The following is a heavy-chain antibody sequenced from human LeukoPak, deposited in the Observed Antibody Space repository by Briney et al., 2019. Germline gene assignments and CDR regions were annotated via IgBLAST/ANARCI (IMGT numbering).Heavy chain of an antibody. CDR3: ARVLSLDRLGGAFDI. V-gene: IGHV4-39*07. D-gene: IGHD3-10*01. Sequence: PSETLSLTCTVSGGSISSSSYYWGWIRQPPGKGLEWIGSIYYSGSTYYNPSLKSRVTISVDTSKNQFSLKLSSVTAADTAVYYCARVLSLDRLGGAFDIWGQGTMVTVSS. CDR2: IYYSGST. J-gene: IGHJ3*02. CDR1: GGSISSSSYY.